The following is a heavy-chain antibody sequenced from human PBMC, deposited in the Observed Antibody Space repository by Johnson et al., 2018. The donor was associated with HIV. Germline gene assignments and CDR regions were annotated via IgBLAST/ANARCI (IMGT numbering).Heavy chain of an antibody. J-gene: IGHJ3*01. V-gene: IGHV3-23*04. CDR1: GFTFSSYA. CDR3: AKPLVGATRDDAFDV. CDR2: ISGSGGST. Sequence: EVQLVESGGGVVRPGRSLRLSCAASGFTFSSYAMSWVRQAPGKGLEWVSAISGSGGSTYYADSVKGRFTISRDNSKNTLYLQMNSLSAEDTAVYYCAKPLVGATRDDAFDVWGQGTMVTVSS. D-gene: IGHD1-26*01.